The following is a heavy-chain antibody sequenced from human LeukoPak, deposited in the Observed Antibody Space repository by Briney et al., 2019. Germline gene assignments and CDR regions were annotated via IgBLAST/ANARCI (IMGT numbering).Heavy chain of an antibody. D-gene: IGHD3-10*01. CDR2: TIPIFGTA. V-gene: IGHV1-69*13. J-gene: IGHJ4*02. CDR1: GGTFSSYA. CDR3: AWGSRQNYYGSGSYYTHFDY. Sequence: GASVKVSCKASGGTFSSYAISWVRQAPGQGLEWMGGTIPIFGTANYAQKFQGRVTITADESTSTAYMELSSLRSEDTAVYYCAWGSRQNYYGSGSYYTHFDYWGQGTLVTVSS.